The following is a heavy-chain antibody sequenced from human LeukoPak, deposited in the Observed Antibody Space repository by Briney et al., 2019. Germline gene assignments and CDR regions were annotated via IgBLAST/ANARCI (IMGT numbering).Heavy chain of an antibody. CDR3: ATDAGAAPFDY. V-gene: IGHV3-33*01. J-gene: IGHJ4*02. D-gene: IGHD2-8*01. Sequence: PGTSLRLSCAASGLTFSSFGMHWVRQAPGKGLEWVAVIWADGSNKYHADSVKGLFTISRDNSKNTLYLQMNSLRAEDTAVYYCATDAGAAPFDYWGQGTLVTVSS. CDR1: GLTFSSFG. CDR2: IWADGSNK.